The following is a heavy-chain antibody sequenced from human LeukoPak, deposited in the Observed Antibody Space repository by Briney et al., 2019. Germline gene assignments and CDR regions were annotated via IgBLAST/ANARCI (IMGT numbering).Heavy chain of an antibody. CDR3: ARSMNLALDAFDI. CDR1: GFTFSSYS. Sequence: PGGSLRLSCAASGFTFSSYSMNWVRQAPGKGLEWVSSISSSSSYIYYADSVKGRFTISRDNAKNSLYLQMDSLRAEDTAVYYCARSMNLALDAFDIWGQGTMVTVSS. J-gene: IGHJ3*02. CDR2: ISSSSSYI. D-gene: IGHD1-14*01. V-gene: IGHV3-21*01.